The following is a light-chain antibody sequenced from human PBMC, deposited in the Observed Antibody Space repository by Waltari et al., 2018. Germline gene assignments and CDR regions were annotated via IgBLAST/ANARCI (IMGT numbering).Light chain of an antibody. V-gene: IGKV1-5*01. J-gene: IGKJ2*03. CDR3: QQYASYSGS. CDR1: QRFGRW. CDR2: DIS. Sequence: DIQMTQSPSTLSASVGDRVTITCRASQRFGRWLAWYQQKPGQAPKLLIHDISTLEGGVPSRFSGSGSGTEFTLTISNLQPDDFAAYFCQQYASYSGSFGQGTRLEIK.